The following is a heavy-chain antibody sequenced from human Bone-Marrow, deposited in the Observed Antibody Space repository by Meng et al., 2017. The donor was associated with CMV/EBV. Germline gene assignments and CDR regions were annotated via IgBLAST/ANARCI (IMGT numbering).Heavy chain of an antibody. V-gene: IGHV4-34*01. D-gene: IGHD1/OR15-1a*01. CDR3: ARDWDNGIDV. Sequence: SETLSLTCAVYGGSFSGYYWSWIRQPPGKGLEWIGEINHSGSTNYNPSLKSRVTISVDTSKNQFSLKLSSVTAADTAVYYCARDWDNGIDVWGQGATVTFSS. J-gene: IGHJ6*02. CDR1: GGSFSGYY. CDR2: INHSGST.